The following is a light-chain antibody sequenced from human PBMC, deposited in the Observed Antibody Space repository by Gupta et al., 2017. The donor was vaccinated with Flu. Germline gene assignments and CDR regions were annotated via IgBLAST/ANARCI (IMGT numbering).Light chain of an antibody. Sequence: DVGGYNYVSWYQQHPGKAPKLIIYEVSKRPSGVPDRFSGSKSGNTASLTVSGLQAEDEADYYCTSNAGSSYVFGTGTNVAVL. CDR2: EVS. V-gene: IGLV2-8*01. J-gene: IGLJ1*01. CDR3: TSNAGSSYV. CDR1: DVGGYNY.